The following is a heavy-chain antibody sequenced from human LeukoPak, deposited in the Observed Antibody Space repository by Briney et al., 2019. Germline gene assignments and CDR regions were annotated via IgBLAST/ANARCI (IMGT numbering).Heavy chain of an antibody. CDR1: GGTFSSYA. D-gene: IGHD5-24*01. CDR3: AGAKEMATNYYYYYYMDV. Sequence: SVKVSCKASGGTFSSYAISWVRQAPGQGLEWMGGIIPIFGTANYAQKFQGRVTITADESTSTAYMELSSLRSEDTAVYYCAGAKEMATNYYYYYYMDVWGKGTTVTISS. J-gene: IGHJ6*03. V-gene: IGHV1-69*13. CDR2: IIPIFGTA.